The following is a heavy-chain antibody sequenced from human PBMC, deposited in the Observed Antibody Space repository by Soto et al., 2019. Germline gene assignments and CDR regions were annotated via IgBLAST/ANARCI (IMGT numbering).Heavy chain of an antibody. D-gene: IGHD3-10*01. J-gene: IGHJ4*02. CDR1: NFSLIKEYY. V-gene: IGHV4-38-2*01. CDR2: IHQCGGT. CDR3: ARGAPRAIIHDFDS. Sequence: PSETLSLTCAVSNFSLIKEYYWGWCRHPPGKRLQGIGSIHQCGGTSYNPSLLRRLAISIVLTKKNFSLRLISVVAADTTVFYCARGAPRAIIHDFDSWGQGSLVTVSS.